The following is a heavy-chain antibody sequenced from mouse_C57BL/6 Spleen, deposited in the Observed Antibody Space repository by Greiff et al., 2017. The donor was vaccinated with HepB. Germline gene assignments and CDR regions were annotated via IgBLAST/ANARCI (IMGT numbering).Heavy chain of an antibody. Sequence: EVQGVESGGGLVKPGGSLKLSCAASGFTFSSYAMSWVRQTPEKRLEWVATISDGGSYTYYPDNVKGRFTISRDNAKNNLYLQMRHLKSEDTAMYYCARSLGEDWFAYWGQGTLVTVSA. CDR3: ARSLGEDWFAY. CDR2: ISDGGSYT. V-gene: IGHV5-4*01. CDR1: GFTFSSYA. D-gene: IGHD4-1*01. J-gene: IGHJ3*01.